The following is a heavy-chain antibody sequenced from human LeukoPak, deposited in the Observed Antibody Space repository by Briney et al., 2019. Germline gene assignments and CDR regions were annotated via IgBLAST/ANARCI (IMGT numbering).Heavy chain of an antibody. D-gene: IGHD4-11*01. Sequence: SQTLSLTCTVSGGSISRGYYYWSWIRQPAGKGLGWVGRIYTSGSTNYNPALKSRVTISVDTSKNQFSLKLSSVTAADTAVYYCALGTTVKASPLDYGGQGTLVTVSS. J-gene: IGHJ4*02. V-gene: IGHV4-61*02. CDR1: GGSISRGYYY. CDR3: ALGTTVKASPLDY. CDR2: IYTSGST.